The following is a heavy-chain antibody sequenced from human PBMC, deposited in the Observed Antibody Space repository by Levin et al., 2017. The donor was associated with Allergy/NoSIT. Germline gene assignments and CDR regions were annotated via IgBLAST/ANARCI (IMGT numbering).Heavy chain of an antibody. CDR3: ARDPALRYCSSTSCYAAGDAFDI. V-gene: IGHV1-18*01. CDR1: GYTFTSYG. Sequence: ASVKVSCKASGYTFTSYGISWVRQAPGQGLEWMGWISAYNGNTNYAQKLQGRVTMTTDTSTSTAYMELRSLRSDDTAVYYCARDPALRYCSSTSCYAAGDAFDIWGQGTMVTVSS. CDR2: ISAYNGNT. J-gene: IGHJ3*02. D-gene: IGHD2-2*01.